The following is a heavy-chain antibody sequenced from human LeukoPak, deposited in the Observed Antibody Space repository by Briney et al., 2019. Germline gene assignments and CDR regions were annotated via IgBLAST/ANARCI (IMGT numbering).Heavy chain of an antibody. CDR1: GYTFTSYD. CDR3: ARDLYGDYVSYYYYGMDV. D-gene: IGHD4-17*01. CDR2: IIPIFGTA. J-gene: IGHJ6*02. V-gene: IGHV1-69*13. Sequence: ASVTVSCKASGYTFTSYDISWVRQAPGQGLEWMGGIIPIFGTANYAQKFQGRVTITADESTSTAYMELSSLRSEDTAVYYCARDLYGDYVSYYYYGMDVWGQGTTVTVSS.